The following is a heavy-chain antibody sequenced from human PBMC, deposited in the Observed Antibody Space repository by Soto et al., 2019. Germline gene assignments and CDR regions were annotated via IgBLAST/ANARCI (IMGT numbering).Heavy chain of an antibody. CDR2: ISYDGSNK. Sequence: PGGSLRLSCAASGFTFSSCDMHWVRQAPGKGLEWVAVISYDGSNKYYADSVKGRFTISRDNSKNTLYLQMNSLRAEDTAVYYCAKDRAMVRGTTGMDVWGQGTTVTVSS. J-gene: IGHJ6*02. D-gene: IGHD3-10*01. CDR3: AKDRAMVRGTTGMDV. CDR1: GFTFSSCD. V-gene: IGHV3-30*18.